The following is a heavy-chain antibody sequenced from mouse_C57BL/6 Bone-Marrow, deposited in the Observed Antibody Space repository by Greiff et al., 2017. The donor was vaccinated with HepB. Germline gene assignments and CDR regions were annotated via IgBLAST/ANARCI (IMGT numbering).Heavy chain of an antibody. J-gene: IGHJ2*01. V-gene: IGHV5-6*01. D-gene: IGHD1-1*01. Sequence: EVQLVESGGDLVKPGGSLKLSCAASGFTFSSYGMSWVRQTPDKRLEWVATISSGGSYTYYPDSVKGRFTISRDNAKNTLYLQMSSLKSEDTAMYYCARHIYYYGSSLYYWGQGTTLTVSS. CDR3: ARHIYYYGSSLYY. CDR1: GFTFSSYG. CDR2: ISSGGSYT.